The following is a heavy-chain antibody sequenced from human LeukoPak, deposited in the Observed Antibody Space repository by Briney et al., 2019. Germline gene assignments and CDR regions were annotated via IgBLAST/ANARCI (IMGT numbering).Heavy chain of an antibody. CDR3: ARGDYDILTGYYS. CDR2: INHSGST. Sequence: SETLSLTCAVYGHSFSGYYWSWLRRPPGKGLEWVGEINHSGSTNYNPSLKRRVTISVDASKHQFSLKLSSVTAADTAVYYCARGDYDILTGYYSWGQGTLVTVSS. D-gene: IGHD3-9*01. J-gene: IGHJ4*02. V-gene: IGHV4-34*01. CDR1: GHSFSGYY.